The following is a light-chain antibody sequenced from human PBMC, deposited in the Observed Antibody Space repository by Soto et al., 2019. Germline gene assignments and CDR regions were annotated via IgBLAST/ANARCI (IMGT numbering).Light chain of an antibody. J-gene: IGLJ2*01. V-gene: IGLV4-69*01. CDR2: LNSDGSH. CDR3: QTWGTGIHVV. CDR1: SGHSSYA. Sequence: QSVLTQSPSASASLGASVKLTCTLSSGHSSYAIAWHQQQPEKGPRYLMKLNSDGSHSKGDGIPDRFSGSSSGAERYLTISGVQSEDEADYYCQTWGTGIHVVFGGGTKLTVL.